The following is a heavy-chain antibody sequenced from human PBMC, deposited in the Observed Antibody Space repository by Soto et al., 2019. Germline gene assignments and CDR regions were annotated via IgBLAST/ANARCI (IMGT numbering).Heavy chain of an antibody. D-gene: IGHD3-16*02. CDR1: GFTFSSYW. J-gene: IGHJ4*02. Sequence: GGSLRLSCAASGFTFSSYWMSWVRQAPGKGLEWVANIKQDGSEKYYVDSVKGRFTISRDNAKNSLYLQMNSLRAEDTAVYYCARPGLDYVWGSYRLAYYFDYWGQGTLVIVSS. V-gene: IGHV3-7*05. CDR3: ARPGLDYVWGSYRLAYYFDY. CDR2: IKQDGSEK.